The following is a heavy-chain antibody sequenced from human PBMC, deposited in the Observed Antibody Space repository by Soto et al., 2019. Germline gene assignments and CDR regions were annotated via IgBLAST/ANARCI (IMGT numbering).Heavy chain of an antibody. CDR1: GGTFSSYA. J-gene: IGHJ4*02. CDR2: IIPIFGTA. V-gene: IGHV1-69*13. CDR3: AMYLAQNFDY. D-gene: IGHD2-8*01. Sequence: GASVKVSCKASGGTFSSYAISWVRQAPGQGLEWMGGIIPIFGTANYAQKFQGRVTITADESTSTAYMELSSLRSEDTAVYYCAMYLAQNFDYWGQGTLVTVSS.